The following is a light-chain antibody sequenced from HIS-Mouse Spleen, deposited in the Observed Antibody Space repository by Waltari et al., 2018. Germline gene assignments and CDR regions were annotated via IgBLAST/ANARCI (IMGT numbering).Light chain of an antibody. V-gene: IGLV2-11*01. Sequence: QSALTQPASVSGSPGQSITISCTGTSSDVGGYNYVSWYQQHPGKAPKLMVYDVSKRPAGVPDRFDGSKSGNTASLTISGLQAEDEADYYCCSYAGSYTLVFGGGTKLTVL. CDR1: SSDVGGYNY. CDR2: DVS. CDR3: CSYAGSYTLV. J-gene: IGLJ2*01.